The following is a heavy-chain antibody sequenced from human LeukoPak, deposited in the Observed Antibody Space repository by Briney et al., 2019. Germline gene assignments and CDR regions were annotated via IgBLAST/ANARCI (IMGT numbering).Heavy chain of an antibody. Sequence: PGGSLRLSCAASGFTFSSYWKNWVRQAPGKGLEWVSRINSDGGSTTYADSVKGRFTISRDNAKNTMYLQMSSLRADDSAVYYCGRGGLTGQMAAFDYWGQGALVTVST. V-gene: IGHV3-74*01. CDR1: GFTFSSYW. CDR3: GRGGLTGQMAAFDY. J-gene: IGHJ4*02. D-gene: IGHD3-9*01. CDR2: INSDGGST.